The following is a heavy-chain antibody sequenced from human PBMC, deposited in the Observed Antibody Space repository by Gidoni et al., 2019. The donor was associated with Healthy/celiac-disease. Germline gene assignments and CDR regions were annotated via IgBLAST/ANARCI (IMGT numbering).Heavy chain of an antibody. CDR3: AREIADFWSGYYLGYYYMDV. D-gene: IGHD3-3*01. CDR1: GWSFSGYY. J-gene: IGHJ6*03. Sequence: QVQLQQWGAGLLKPSETLSLTCAVYGWSFSGYYWSWIRPPPGKGLEWIGEINHSGSTNYNPSLKSRVTISVDTSKNQFSLKLSSVTAADTAVYYCAREIADFWSGYYLGYYYMDVWGKGTTVTVSS. CDR2: INHSGST. V-gene: IGHV4-34*01.